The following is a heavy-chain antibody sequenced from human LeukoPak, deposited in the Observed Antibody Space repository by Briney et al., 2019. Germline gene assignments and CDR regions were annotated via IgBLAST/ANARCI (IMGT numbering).Heavy chain of an antibody. CDR2: ISSSGSTI. CDR3: ARVNLGYSSSWYERYYYYYGMDV. Sequence: PGGSLRLSCAASGFTFSSYEMNWVRQAPGKGLEWVSYISSSGSTIYYADSVKGRFTISRDNAKNSLYLQMNSLRAEDTAVYYCARVNLGYSSSWYERYYYYYGMDVWGQGATVTVSS. V-gene: IGHV3-48*03. J-gene: IGHJ6*02. D-gene: IGHD6-13*01. CDR1: GFTFSSYE.